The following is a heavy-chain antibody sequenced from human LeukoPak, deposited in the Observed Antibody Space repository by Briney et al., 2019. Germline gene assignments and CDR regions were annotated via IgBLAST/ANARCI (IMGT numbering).Heavy chain of an antibody. CDR2: ISSSGSTI. D-gene: IGHD6-19*01. V-gene: IGHV3-48*03. Sequence: GGSLRLSCAASGFTFSSYEMNWVRQAPGKGLEWVSYISSSGSTIYYADSVKGRFTISRDNAKNSLYLQMNSLRAEDTAGYYCARDQNEGQWYSSGWPFDYWGQGTLVTVSS. CDR3: ARDQNEGQWYSSGWPFDY. J-gene: IGHJ4*02. CDR1: GFTFSSYE.